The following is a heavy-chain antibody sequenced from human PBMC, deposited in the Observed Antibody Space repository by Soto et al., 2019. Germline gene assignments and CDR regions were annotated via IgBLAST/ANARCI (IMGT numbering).Heavy chain of an antibody. CDR1: GGSISSYY. D-gene: IGHD3-9*01. J-gene: IGHJ4*02. Sequence: SETLSLTCTVSGGSISSYYWSWIRQPPGKGLEWIGYIYYSGSTNYNPSLKSRVTISVDTSKNQFSLKLSSVTAADTAVYYCARHEYDILTGYYNGGFYFDYWGQGTLVTVSS. V-gene: IGHV4-59*08. CDR3: ARHEYDILTGYYNGGFYFDY. CDR2: IYYSGST.